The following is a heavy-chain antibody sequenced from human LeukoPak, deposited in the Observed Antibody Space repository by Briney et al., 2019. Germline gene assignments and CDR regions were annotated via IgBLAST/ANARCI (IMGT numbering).Heavy chain of an antibody. CDR2: IYHAGST. D-gene: IGHD3-22*01. CDR1: GGSFSGYY. Sequence: PSETLSLTCAVYGGSFSGYYWSWIRQHPGKGLEWIAHIYHAGSTHDNPSLRGRVAISLDTSANQFSLRLSSVTAADTAVYFCARATHYSASTGGPYMDVWGQGTTVTVSS. J-gene: IGHJ6*03. CDR3: ARATHYSASTGGPYMDV. V-gene: IGHV4-34*09.